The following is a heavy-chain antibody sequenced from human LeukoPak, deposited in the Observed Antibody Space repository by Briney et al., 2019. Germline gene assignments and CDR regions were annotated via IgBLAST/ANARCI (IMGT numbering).Heavy chain of an antibody. D-gene: IGHD3-22*01. CDR3: ARPHPYYDSSGYPPYHDAFDI. V-gene: IGHV5-51*01. CDR2: IYPGDSDT. J-gene: IGHJ3*02. CDR1: GYSFTSYW. Sequence: GESLKISCKGSGYSFTSYWIGWVRQMPGKGLEWMGIIYPGDSDTRYSPSFQGQVTISADKSISTAYLQWSSLKASDTAMYYCARPHPYYDSSGYPPYHDAFDIWGQGTMVTVSS.